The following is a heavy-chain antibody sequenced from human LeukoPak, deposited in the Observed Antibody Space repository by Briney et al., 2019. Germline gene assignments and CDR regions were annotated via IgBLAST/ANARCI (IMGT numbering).Heavy chain of an antibody. D-gene: IGHD6-13*01. CDR1: GGSISSYY. CDR3: ARDRGGYSSSVYFDY. CDR2: IYYSGST. V-gene: IGHV4-59*01. J-gene: IGHJ4*02. Sequence: SELLSLTCTVSGGSISSYYWSWIRQPPGKGLEWIGYIYYSGSTNYNPSLKSRVTISVDTSKNQFSLKLTSVTAADTAVYYCARDRGGYSSSVYFDYWGRGTLVVVSS.